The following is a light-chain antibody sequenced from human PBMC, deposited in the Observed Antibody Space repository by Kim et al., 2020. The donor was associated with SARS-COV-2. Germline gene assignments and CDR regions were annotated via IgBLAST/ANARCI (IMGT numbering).Light chain of an antibody. J-gene: IGKJ2*01. CDR1: QGMSSY. V-gene: IGKV1D-8*02. CDR3: QQYYSFPYT. CDR2: SAS. Sequence: SASTGDRLTISSRVSQGMSSYLAWSPQTPGKAPELLIYSASTLQSGVPTRFSGSGSGTDFTLTISCLQSEDFATYFCQQYYSFPYTFGQGTKLEIK.